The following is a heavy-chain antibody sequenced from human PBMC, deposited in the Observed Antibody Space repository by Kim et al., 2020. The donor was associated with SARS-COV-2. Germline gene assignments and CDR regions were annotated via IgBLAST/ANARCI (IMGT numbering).Heavy chain of an antibody. J-gene: IGHJ4*02. CDR2: INHSGST. CDR1: GGSFSGYY. CDR3: ARGLEVVVVAARTRRGQDFDF. V-gene: IGHV4-34*01. Sequence: SETLSLTCAVYGGSFSGYYWSWIRQPPGKGLEWIGEINHSGSTNYNPSLKSRVTISVDTSKNQFSLKLSSVTAADTAVYYCARGLEVVVVAARTRRGQDFDFWGQGTLVTVSS. D-gene: IGHD2-15*01.